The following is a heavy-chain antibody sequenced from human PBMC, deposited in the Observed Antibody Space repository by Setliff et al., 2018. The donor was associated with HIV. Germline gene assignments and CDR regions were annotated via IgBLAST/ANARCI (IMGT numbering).Heavy chain of an antibody. Sequence: ASVKVSCKASGYTFTSYGISWVRQAPGQGLEWMGWISAYNGKTHYAQRLQGRVTITADKSTSTAYMELSSLRSEDTAVYYCASDYYGSGSEYFDYWGQGTLVTVSS. J-gene: IGHJ4*02. V-gene: IGHV1-18*01. CDR1: GYTFTSYG. CDR3: ASDYYGSGSEYFDY. D-gene: IGHD3-10*01. CDR2: ISAYNGKT.